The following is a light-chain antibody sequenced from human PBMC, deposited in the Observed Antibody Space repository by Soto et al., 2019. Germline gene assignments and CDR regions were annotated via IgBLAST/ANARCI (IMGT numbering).Light chain of an antibody. J-gene: IGKJ2*03. CDR1: QAIRND. CDR3: QHYALSPYS. CDR2: GIS. V-gene: IGKV1-6*01. Sequence: AIQMTQSPSSLSASVGDTVTFTCRASQAIRNDLGWFQQRPGKPPKLLIYGISILQTGVPSRFSGSGSGTDFTLTISGLQPEDFAIYYCQHYALSPYSFGQGTRLEI.